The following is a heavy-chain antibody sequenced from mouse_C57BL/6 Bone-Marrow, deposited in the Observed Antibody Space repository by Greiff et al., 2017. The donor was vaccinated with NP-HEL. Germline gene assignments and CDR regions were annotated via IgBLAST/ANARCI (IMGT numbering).Heavy chain of an antibody. J-gene: IGHJ2*01. CDR2: ILPGSGST. CDR3: ARGGGIITTVVGGFDY. V-gene: IGHV1-9*01. CDR1: GYTFTGYW. D-gene: IGHD1-1*01. Sequence: QVQLKESGAELMKPGASVKLSCKATGYTFTGYWIEWVKQRPGHGLEWIGEILPGSGSTNYNEKFKGKATFTADTSSNTAYMQLSSLTTEDSAIYYCARGGGIITTVVGGFDYWGQGTTLTVSA.